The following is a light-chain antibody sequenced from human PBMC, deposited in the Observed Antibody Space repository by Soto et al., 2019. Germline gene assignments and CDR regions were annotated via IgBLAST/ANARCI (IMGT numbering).Light chain of an antibody. V-gene: IGKV1-39*01. CDR2: AAS. Sequence: DIHVTQSRSSLSASVGDRVTITCRASQNIGVYLNWYQKKPGKAPKLLIHAASSLHSGVPSTFSGSGSGTDFALTISSLQPEDFATYYCHQTAANPWTFAQGTKVDIK. CDR1: QNIGVY. J-gene: IGKJ1*01. CDR3: HQTAANPWT.